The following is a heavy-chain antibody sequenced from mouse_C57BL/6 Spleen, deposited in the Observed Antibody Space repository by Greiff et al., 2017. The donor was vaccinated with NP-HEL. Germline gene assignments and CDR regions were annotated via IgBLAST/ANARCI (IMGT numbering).Heavy chain of an antibody. CDR2: IDPSDSYT. Sequence: QVQLQQPGAELVKPGASVKLSCKASGYTFTSYWMQWVKQRPGQGLEWIGEIDPSDSYTNYNQKFKGKATLTVDTSSSTAYMQLSSLTSEDSAVYYCARFCGYDGGTGFDYWGQGTTLTVSS. CDR3: ARFCGYDGGTGFDY. V-gene: IGHV1-50*01. D-gene: IGHD2-2*01. CDR1: GYTFTSYW. J-gene: IGHJ2*01.